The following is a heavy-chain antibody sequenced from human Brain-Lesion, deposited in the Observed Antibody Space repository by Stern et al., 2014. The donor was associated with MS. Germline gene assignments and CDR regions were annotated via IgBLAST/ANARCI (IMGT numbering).Heavy chain of an antibody. CDR1: GFRFSNYW. CDR2: IKPDGREK. CDR3: ARGVDT. Sequence: EVHLVESGGDLVQPGGSLRLSCAASGFRFSNYWMSWVRQAPGKGPEWVANIKPDGREKYYVDSVKGRFTISRDNAKNSLYLQMNSLRVEDTAVYYCARGVDTWGQGTLVTVSS. J-gene: IGHJ5*02. V-gene: IGHV3-7*01.